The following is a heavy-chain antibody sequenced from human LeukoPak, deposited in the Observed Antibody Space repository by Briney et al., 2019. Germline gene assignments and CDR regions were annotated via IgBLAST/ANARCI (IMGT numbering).Heavy chain of an antibody. CDR3: VRHASPLSQVDY. CDR1: GGSISSYY. J-gene: IGHJ4*02. Sequence: PSETLSLTCTVSGGSISSYYWSWIRQPPGKGLEWIGYIYYSGSTNYNPSLKSRVTISVDTSKNQFSLKLSSVTAADTAVYYCVRHASPLSQVDYWGQGTLVTVSS. V-gene: IGHV4-59*08. CDR2: IYYSGST.